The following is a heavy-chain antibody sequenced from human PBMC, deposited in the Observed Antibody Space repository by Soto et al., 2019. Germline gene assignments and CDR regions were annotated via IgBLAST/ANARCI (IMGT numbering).Heavy chain of an antibody. D-gene: IGHD3-3*01. CDR1: GFSINTNYY. V-gene: IGHV4-38-2*02. CDR2: IRHSESV. J-gene: IGHJ4*02. CDR3: ASSGTYHRFWSGDY. Sequence: SETLSLTCTVSGFSINTNYYWGWIRQPPGKGMEWISSIRHSESVYYNPSLRSRVTMSMDTTKNELSLRRNSMAAADTAVYFSASSGTYHRFWSGDYWGLGTLVTVSS.